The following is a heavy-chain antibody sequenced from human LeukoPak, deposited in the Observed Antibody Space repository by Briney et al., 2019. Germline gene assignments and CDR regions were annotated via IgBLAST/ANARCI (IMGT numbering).Heavy chain of an antibody. CDR2: IYTSGRT. J-gene: IGHJ3*02. CDR1: GGSISSSGSSY. CDR3: ARGYSSGWYQDAFDI. V-gene: IGHV4-61*02. Sequence: PSETLSLTCTVSGGSISSSGSSYWSWIRQPAGKGLEWIGRIYTSGRTSYNPSLKRRVTISVDTSKNQFALKLSSVTAADTAVYYCARGYSSGWYQDAFDIWGQGTMVTVSS. D-gene: IGHD6-19*01.